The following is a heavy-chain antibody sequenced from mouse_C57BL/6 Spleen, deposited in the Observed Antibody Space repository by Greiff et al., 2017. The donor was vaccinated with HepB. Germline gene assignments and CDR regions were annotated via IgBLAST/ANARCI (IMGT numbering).Heavy chain of an antibody. D-gene: IGHD1-1*01. CDR3: SRSKFITTVVAH. Sequence: VQLQQPGAELVKPGASVKLSCKASGYTFTSYWMHWVKQRPGQGLEWIGMIHPNSGSTNYNEKFKSKATLTVDKSSSTAYMQLSSLTSEDSAVYYLSRSKFITTVVAHWGQGTLVTVSA. CDR2: IHPNSGST. J-gene: IGHJ3*01. V-gene: IGHV1-64*01. CDR1: GYTFTSYW.